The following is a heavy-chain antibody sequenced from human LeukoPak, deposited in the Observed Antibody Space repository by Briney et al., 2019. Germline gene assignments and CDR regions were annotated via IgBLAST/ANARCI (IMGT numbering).Heavy chain of an antibody. Sequence: GGSLRLSCAASGFTFNAYSMNWVRQAPGQGLEWVSSITASSTNMKYADAVRGRFTISRDNAKNSLYLQMNSLRAEDTAVYYCARDGEAAANSFDYWGQGTLVTVSS. CDR2: ITASSTNM. CDR1: GFTFNAYS. D-gene: IGHD6-13*01. CDR3: ARDGEAAANSFDY. V-gene: IGHV3-21*01. J-gene: IGHJ4*02.